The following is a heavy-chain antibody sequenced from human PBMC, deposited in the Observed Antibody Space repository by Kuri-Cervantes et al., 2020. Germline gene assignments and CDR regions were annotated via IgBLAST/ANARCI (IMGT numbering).Heavy chain of an antibody. Sequence: GGSLRLSCAASGFTFSSYSMNWVRQAPGKGLEWVSDINDSGSFTYYADSVKGRFTISRDNSKNTLSLQMDNLRTEDTALYYCAKEGYCSVGACYGADSWGQGTLVTVSS. D-gene: IGHD2-15*01. J-gene: IGHJ4*02. V-gene: IGHV3-23*01. CDR3: AKEGYCSVGACYGADS. CDR1: GFTFSSYS. CDR2: INDSGSFT.